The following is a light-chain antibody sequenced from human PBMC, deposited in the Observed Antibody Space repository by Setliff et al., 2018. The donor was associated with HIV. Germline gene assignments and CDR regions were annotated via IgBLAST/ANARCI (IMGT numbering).Light chain of an antibody. CDR3: QSYDSSLSGSYV. J-gene: IGLJ1*01. CDR1: SSNIGAGYD. CDR2: GNV. V-gene: IGLV1-40*01. Sequence: QSVLTRPPSVSGAPGQRVTISCTGSSSNIGAGYDVHWYQQLPGTAPKLLIYGNVNRPSGVPDRFSGSKSGTSASLAITGLQADDEADYYCQSYDSSLSGSYVFGTGTKVTV.